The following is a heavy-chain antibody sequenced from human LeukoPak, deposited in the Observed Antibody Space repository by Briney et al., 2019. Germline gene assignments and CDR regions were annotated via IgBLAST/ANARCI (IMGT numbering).Heavy chain of an antibody. CDR2: IRYDGSNK. J-gene: IGHJ6*03. Sequence: GGSLRLSCAASGFTFSSYGMHWVRQAPGKGLEWVAFIRYDGSNKYYADSVKGRFTISRDNSKNTLYLQMNSLRAEDTAVYYCARDAGKAYYYYYYMDVWGKGTTVTVSS. D-gene: IGHD6-13*01. CDR1: GFTFSSYG. CDR3: ARDAGKAYYYYYYMDV. V-gene: IGHV3-30*02.